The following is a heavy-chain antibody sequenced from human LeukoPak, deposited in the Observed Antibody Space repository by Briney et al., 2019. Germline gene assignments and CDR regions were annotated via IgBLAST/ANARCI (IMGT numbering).Heavy chain of an antibody. V-gene: IGHV4-59*01. CDR3: ARGTISMDV. CDR1: GGCIGSYY. J-gene: IGHJ6*03. Sequence: TPSETLSLTCTVSGGCIGSYYWSWIRQPPGKGLEWIGYIYYGGNTDHNPSLKSRVSISVDTSKNQVSLRLTSVTAADTAVYYCARGTISMDVWGRGTTVTISS. D-gene: IGHD3-9*01. CDR2: IYYGGNT.